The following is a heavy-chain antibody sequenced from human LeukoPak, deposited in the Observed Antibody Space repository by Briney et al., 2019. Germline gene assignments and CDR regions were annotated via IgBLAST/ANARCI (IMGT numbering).Heavy chain of an antibody. CDR2: IYPGDSDT. CDR1: GYRFSNYW. Sequence: GESLKISCKASGYRFSNYWIGWVRQMPGKGLGWMGVIYPGDSDTRYSPSFQGQVTISADKSINTAYLQWSSLKASDTAMYFCARHGLVGATTGYYFDYWGQGALVAVSS. D-gene: IGHD1-26*01. V-gene: IGHV5-51*01. J-gene: IGHJ4*02. CDR3: ARHGLVGATTGYYFDY.